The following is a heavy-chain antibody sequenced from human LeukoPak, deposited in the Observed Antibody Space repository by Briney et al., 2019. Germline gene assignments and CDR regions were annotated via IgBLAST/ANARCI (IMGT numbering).Heavy chain of an antibody. CDR1: GYSFASYW. J-gene: IGHJ4*02. CDR3: ARPGTPGIATAVDY. CDR2: IYPGDSQT. Sequence: GESLKISCKGSGYSFASYWIGWVRQMPGKGLEWMGIIYPGDSQTIYRPSFQGQVTISADKSIGTAFLQWSTLKASDTAMYYCARPGTPGIATAVDYWGQGTLVTVSS. D-gene: IGHD6-13*01. V-gene: IGHV5-51*01.